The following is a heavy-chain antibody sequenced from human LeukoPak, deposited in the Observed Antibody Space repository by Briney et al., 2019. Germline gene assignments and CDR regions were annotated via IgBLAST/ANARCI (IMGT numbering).Heavy chain of an antibody. Sequence: SETLSLTCTVSGDSISSSNYYWAWIRQPPGKGLEWVGSVYYSGSTYYNPSLKSRVTISVDTSKNQFSLKLSSVTAADTAVYYCARRRIVAPIDYWGQGTLVTVSS. CDR3: ARRRIVAPIDY. J-gene: IGHJ4*02. CDR2: VYYSGST. V-gene: IGHV4-39*01. CDR1: GDSISSSNYY. D-gene: IGHD5-12*01.